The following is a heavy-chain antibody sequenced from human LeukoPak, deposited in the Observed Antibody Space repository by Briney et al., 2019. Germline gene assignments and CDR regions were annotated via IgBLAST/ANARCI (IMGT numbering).Heavy chain of an antibody. Sequence: GSSVKVSCKASGGTFSSYAISWVRQAPGQGLEWMGGIIPIFGTANYAQKFQGRVTITADESTSTACMELSSLRSEDTAVYYCARVGYDFWSGYSNNWFDPWGQGTLVTVSS. CDR2: IIPIFGTA. D-gene: IGHD3-3*01. CDR3: ARVGYDFWSGYSNNWFDP. J-gene: IGHJ5*02. V-gene: IGHV1-69*01. CDR1: GGTFSSYA.